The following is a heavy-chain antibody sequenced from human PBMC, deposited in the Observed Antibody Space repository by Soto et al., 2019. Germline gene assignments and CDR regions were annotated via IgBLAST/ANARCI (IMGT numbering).Heavy chain of an antibody. V-gene: IGHV3-30*18. J-gene: IGHJ3*02. CDR3: ANSRERGADDAFDI. D-gene: IGHD3-10*01. CDR1: GFTFSSYG. CDR2: ISYDGINK. Sequence: GGSLRLSCAASGFTFSSYGMHWVRQAPCKGLEWVAVISYDGINKYYADSVKGRFTISRDNSKNTLYLQMNSLRAEDTAVYYCANSRERGADDAFDICGQGTIVTVSS.